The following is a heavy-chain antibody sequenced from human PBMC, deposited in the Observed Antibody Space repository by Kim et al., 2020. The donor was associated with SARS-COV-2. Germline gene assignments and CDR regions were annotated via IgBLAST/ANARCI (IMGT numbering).Heavy chain of an antibody. J-gene: IGHJ4*02. V-gene: IGHV3-21*01. CDR3: AREIVGATSYYFDY. D-gene: IGHD1-26*01. Sequence: AASRKDRFTIARDNAKNSLYLQMNSLRAEDTAVYYCAREIVGATSYYFDYWGQGTLVTVSS.